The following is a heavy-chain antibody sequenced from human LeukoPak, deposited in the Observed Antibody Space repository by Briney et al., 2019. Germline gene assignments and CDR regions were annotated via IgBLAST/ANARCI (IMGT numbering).Heavy chain of an antibody. CDR3: AREGGFYRPLDY. CDR2: VHLDGRT. Sequence: PSGTLSLICGVSGXSISSTNWWTWIRQPPGKGLEWIGEVHLDGRTNYNPSLESRLTMSVDLSENHISLKLTSVTAADTAVYYCAREGGFYRPLDYTGHGTLVTVSS. J-gene: IGHJ4*01. D-gene: IGHD3-3*01. CDR1: GXSISSTNW. V-gene: IGHV4-4*02.